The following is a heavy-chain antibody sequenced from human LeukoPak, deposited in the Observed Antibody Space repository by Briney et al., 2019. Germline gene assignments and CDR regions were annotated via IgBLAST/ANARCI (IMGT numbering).Heavy chain of an antibody. D-gene: IGHD6-19*01. CDR3: AKDRRSSGWYYFDY. Sequence: PGGSLRLSCAASGFTFSSYGMHWVRQAPGKGLERVAVIWYDGSNKYYADSVKGRFTISRDNSKNTLYLQMNSLRAEDTAVYYCAKDRRSSGWYYFDYWGQGTLVTVSS. V-gene: IGHV3-33*06. CDR1: GFTFSSYG. CDR2: IWYDGSNK. J-gene: IGHJ4*02.